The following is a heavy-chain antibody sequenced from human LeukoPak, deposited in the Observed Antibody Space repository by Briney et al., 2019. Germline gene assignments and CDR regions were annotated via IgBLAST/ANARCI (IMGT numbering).Heavy chain of an antibody. CDR3: ARDLKAGYSSGWYGLGY. V-gene: IGHV3-21*01. CDR2: ISSSSSSYI. J-gene: IGHJ4*02. Sequence: PGGSLRLSCAASGFTFSSYSMNWVRQAPGKGLEWVSSISSSSSSYIYYGDSVKGRFTVSRDNAKNSLYLQMNSLRAEDTTLYYCARDLKAGYSSGWYGLGYWGQGTLVTVSS. CDR1: GFTFSSYS. D-gene: IGHD6-19*01.